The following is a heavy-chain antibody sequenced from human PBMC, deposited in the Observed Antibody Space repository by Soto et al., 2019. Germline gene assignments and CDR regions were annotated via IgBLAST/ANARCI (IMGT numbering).Heavy chain of an antibody. CDR2: IYYSGST. V-gene: IGHV4-39*01. J-gene: IGHJ5*02. CDR1: GGSISSSSYY. D-gene: IGHD3-9*01. CDR3: AQNEASTINIFAVHKIVRFDR. Sequence: QLQLQESGPGLVKPSETLSLTCTVSGGSISSSSYYWGWIRQPPGKGLEWIGSIYYSGSTYYNPSLKSRVTTTQNKSTNQWTHEMSPVAAGQSARYFPAQNEASTINIFAVHKIVRFDRWGLGTIVT.